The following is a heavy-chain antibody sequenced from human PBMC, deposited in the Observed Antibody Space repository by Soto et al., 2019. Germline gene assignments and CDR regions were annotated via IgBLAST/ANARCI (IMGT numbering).Heavy chain of an antibody. CDR2: TYYRTKWYN. V-gene: IGHV6-1*01. CDR1: GDSVSSSSAA. CDR3: AREEYSSGWYSGYDAFDI. D-gene: IGHD6-19*01. J-gene: IGHJ3*02. Sequence: SQTLSLTCAISGDSVSSSSAAWNWIRQSPSRGLEWLGRTYYRTKWYNDYAVPVKSRITINPDTSKNQFSLQLNSVTPEDTAVYYCAREEYSSGWYSGYDAFDIWGQGTMVTVSS.